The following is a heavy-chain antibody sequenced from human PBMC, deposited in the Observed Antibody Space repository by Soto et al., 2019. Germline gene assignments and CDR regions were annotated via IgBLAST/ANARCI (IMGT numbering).Heavy chain of an antibody. CDR1: GFTFNTYS. CDR2: ISSGSGYI. V-gene: IGHV3-21*01. Sequence: EVQLVESGGGLVKPGGSLRLSCAASGFTFNTYSMNWVRQAPGKGLEWVSSISSGSGYIYYADSVKGRFTVSRDNAKNALYLQMDSLKAEDTAVYFCAGDGAHDFTHQLDYWGQGTLVTVSS. D-gene: IGHD1-1*01. J-gene: IGHJ4*02. CDR3: AGDGAHDFTHQLDY.